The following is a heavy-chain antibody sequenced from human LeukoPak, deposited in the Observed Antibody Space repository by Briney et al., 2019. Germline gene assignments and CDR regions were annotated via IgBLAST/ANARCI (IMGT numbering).Heavy chain of an antibody. V-gene: IGHV3-7*01. CDR3: VRDGDYFDY. J-gene: IGHJ4*02. CDR2: IKKDGSDK. CDR1: GFSFNNYW. Sequence: PGGSLRLSCAASGFSFNNYWMSWVRQAPGKGVEWVANIKKDGSDKYYVDSVKGRFTISRDNAKYSLYLQMNSLRVEDTAVYYCVRDGDYFDYWGQGTPVTVSS. D-gene: IGHD4-17*01.